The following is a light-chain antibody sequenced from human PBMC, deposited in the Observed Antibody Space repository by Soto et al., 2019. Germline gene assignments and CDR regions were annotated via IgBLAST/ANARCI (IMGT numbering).Light chain of an antibody. CDR1: SSDVGSYNL. V-gene: IGLV2-23*01. Sequence: QAVVTQAASVSGSPGQSITISCTGTSSDVGSYNLVSWYQQHPGTAPKLIIYEANKRPSGLSTRFSGSKSGNTASLTISGLQAEDEADYFCSSYAGISTLVVFGGGTKLTVL. CDR2: EAN. J-gene: IGLJ2*01. CDR3: SSYAGISTLVV.